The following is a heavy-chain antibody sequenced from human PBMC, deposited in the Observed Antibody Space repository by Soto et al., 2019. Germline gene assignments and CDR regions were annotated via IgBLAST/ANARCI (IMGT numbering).Heavy chain of an antibody. CDR1: GYTFTDYY. V-gene: IGHV1-2*02. CDR3: ARTPESAHHDY. Sequence: QVQLVQSGAEVKMPGASVKVSCKASGYTFTDYYVHWVRQAPGQGREWVAWINPKTGSTHYAQKFQGRVTMTRDTSINTAYMEVTSLTSDDTAVYYCARTPESAHHDYWGQGTLVTVSS. D-gene: IGHD6-6*01. J-gene: IGHJ4*02. CDR2: INPKTGST.